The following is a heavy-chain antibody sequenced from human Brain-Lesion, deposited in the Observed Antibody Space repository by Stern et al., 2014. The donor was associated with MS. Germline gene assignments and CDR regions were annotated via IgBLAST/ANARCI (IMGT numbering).Heavy chain of an antibody. Sequence: QMQLVQSGGGVVQPGRSLRLSCAVSGFTFSSYGMNWVRQAPGKGLEWVAGIWFDGTKKSDIESVKGRFTISRDNSKNTLSLQMTSLRAEDTAVYYCAKDKKDSSGWNLYFYGMDVWGQGTTVIVSS. CDR1: GFTFSSYG. V-gene: IGHV3-33*06. J-gene: IGHJ6*02. D-gene: IGHD6-19*01. CDR3: AKDKKDSSGWNLYFYGMDV. CDR2: IWFDGTKK.